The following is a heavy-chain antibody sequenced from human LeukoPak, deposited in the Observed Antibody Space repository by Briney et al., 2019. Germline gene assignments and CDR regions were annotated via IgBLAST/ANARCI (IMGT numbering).Heavy chain of an antibody. J-gene: IGHJ4*02. V-gene: IGHV3-30*02. D-gene: IGHD4-17*01. CDR2: LRYDGSNK. Sequence: GGSLRLSCAASGFTFSSYGMHWVRQAPGKGLEWVAFLRYDGSNKYYADSVKGRFTISRDNSKNTLYLQMNSLRTEDTAVYDCAKGNDYGDYGGVFDYWGQGTLVTVSS. CDR3: AKGNDYGDYGGVFDY. CDR1: GFTFSSYG.